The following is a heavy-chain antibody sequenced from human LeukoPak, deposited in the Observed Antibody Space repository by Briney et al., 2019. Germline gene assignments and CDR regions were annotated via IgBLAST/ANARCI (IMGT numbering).Heavy chain of an antibody. J-gene: IGHJ4*02. V-gene: IGHV3-30-3*01. D-gene: IGHD6-19*01. CDR1: GFTFSSYA. Sequence: GGSLRLSCAASGFTFSSYAMHWVRQAPGKGLEWVAVISYDGSKKYYAESVKGRFTISRDNSKNTLYLQMNSLRAEDTAVYYCARDSLIAVAGTGHYFDYWGQGTLVTVSS. CDR3: ARDSLIAVAGTGHYFDY. CDR2: ISYDGSKK.